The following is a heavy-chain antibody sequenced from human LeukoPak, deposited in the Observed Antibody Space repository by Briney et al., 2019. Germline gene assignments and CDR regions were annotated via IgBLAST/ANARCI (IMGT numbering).Heavy chain of an antibody. CDR3: ARGPAGSPYYYYGMDV. CDR2: IHFSGNGGTT. V-gene: IGHV4-59*01. CDR1: GGSISGFY. D-gene: IGHD3-10*01. Sequence: KPSETLSLTCTVSGGSISGFYWSWIRQPPGKGLEWIGYIHFSGNGGTTYYNPSLESRVTVSVDTSKNQFSLNLNSVTAADTAVYYCARGPAGSPYYYYGMDVWGQGTTVTVSS. J-gene: IGHJ6*02.